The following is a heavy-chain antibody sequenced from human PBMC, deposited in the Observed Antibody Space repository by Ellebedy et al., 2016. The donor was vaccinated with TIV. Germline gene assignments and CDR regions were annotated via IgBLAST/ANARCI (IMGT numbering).Heavy chain of an antibody. D-gene: IGHD3-10*01. CDR1: GGTFSSYA. CDR2: IIPIFGTA. J-gene: IGHJ5*02. CDR3: ARANSVLLWFGELIGFDP. V-gene: IGHV1-69*13. Sequence: SVKVSCXASGGTFSSYAISWVRQAPGQGLEWMGGIIPIFGTANYAQKFQGRVTITADESTSTAYMELSRLRSDDTAVYYCARANSVLLWFGELIGFDPWGQGTLVTVSS.